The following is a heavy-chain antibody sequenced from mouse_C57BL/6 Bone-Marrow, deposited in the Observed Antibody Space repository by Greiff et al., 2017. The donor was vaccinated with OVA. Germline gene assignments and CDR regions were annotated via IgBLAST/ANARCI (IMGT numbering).Heavy chain of an antibody. D-gene: IGHD1-1*01. V-gene: IGHV14-4*01. CDR2: IDPENGDT. Sequence: VQLQQSGAELVRPGASVKLSCKASGYNIKDDYMHWVKQRPEQGLEWIGWIDPENGDTEYASKFQGKATLTADTSSNPAYLQLSSLTPEDTAVYYCTTEYYYGSSYVFDYWGQGTTLTVSS. CDR1: GYNIKDDY. J-gene: IGHJ2*01. CDR3: TTEYYYGSSYVFDY.